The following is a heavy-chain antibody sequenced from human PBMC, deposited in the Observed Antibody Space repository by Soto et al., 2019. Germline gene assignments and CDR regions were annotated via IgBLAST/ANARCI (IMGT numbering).Heavy chain of an antibody. Sequence: GSLRLSCAASGFTFSSYSMNWVRQAPGKGLEWISYITSGSTTIFYADSVKGRFTISRDNAKNSLYLQMNSLRDEDTAVYYCARDNGLAGSFDPWGQGTLVTVSS. V-gene: IGHV3-48*02. J-gene: IGHJ5*02. D-gene: IGHD6-13*01. CDR3: ARDNGLAGSFDP. CDR2: ITSGSTTI. CDR1: GFTFSSYS.